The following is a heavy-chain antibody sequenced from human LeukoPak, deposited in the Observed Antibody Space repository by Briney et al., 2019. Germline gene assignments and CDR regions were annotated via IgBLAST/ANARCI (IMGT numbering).Heavy chain of an antibody. CDR3: ARARDSGTYYTDY. V-gene: IGHV3-48*03. Sequence: SGGSLRLSCAASGFTFSSYELNWVRQAPGKGLEGVSYIPSSCTYIYYADSVKGRFTISRDNDKNSLYLQMNSLRAEDTAVYYCARARDSGTYYTDYWGQGTLVTVSS. J-gene: IGHJ4*02. CDR2: IPSSCTYI. CDR1: GFTFSSYE. D-gene: IGHD3-10*01.